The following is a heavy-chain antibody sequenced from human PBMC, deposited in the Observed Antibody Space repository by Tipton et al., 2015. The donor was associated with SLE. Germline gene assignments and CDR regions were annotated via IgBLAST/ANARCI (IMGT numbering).Heavy chain of an antibody. J-gene: IGHJ6*03. V-gene: IGHV4-59*01. Sequence: TLSLTCTVSGDSISSFHWSWIRQPPGKGLEWLGDVYQSGTTNSNPSLKSRVTISVDTSKNQFSLKLSSVTAADTAVYYCARVPAVYYYYMDVWGKGTTVTVSS. CDR2: VYQSGTT. CDR1: GDSISSFH. D-gene: IGHD2-2*01. CDR3: ARVPAVYYYYMDV.